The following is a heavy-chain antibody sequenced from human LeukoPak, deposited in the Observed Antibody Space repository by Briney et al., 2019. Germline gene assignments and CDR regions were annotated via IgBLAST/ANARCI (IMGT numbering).Heavy chain of an antibody. CDR3: ATDPTMVRGVYGDC. CDR2: IIPIFGTA. D-gene: IGHD3-10*01. J-gene: IGHJ4*02. V-gene: IGHV1-69*13. CDR1: GGTFSSYA. Sequence: GASVKVSCKASGGTFSSYAISWVRQAPGQGLEWMGGIIPIFGTANYAQKFQGRVTITADESTSTAYMELSSLRSEDTAVYYCATDPTMVRGVYGDCWGQGTLVAVSS.